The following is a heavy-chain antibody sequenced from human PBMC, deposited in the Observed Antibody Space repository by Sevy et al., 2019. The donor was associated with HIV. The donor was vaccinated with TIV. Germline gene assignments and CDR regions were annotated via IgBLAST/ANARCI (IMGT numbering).Heavy chain of an antibody. Sequence: GSLRLSCAASGFTFSSYGMHWVRQAPGKGLEWVAVIWYDGSNKYYADSVKGRFTISRDNSKNTLYLQMNSLRAEDTAVYYCARAGIAVADSSYFDYWGQGTLVTVSS. CDR2: IWYDGSNK. J-gene: IGHJ4*02. D-gene: IGHD6-19*01. CDR3: ARAGIAVADSSYFDY. V-gene: IGHV3-33*01. CDR1: GFTFSSYG.